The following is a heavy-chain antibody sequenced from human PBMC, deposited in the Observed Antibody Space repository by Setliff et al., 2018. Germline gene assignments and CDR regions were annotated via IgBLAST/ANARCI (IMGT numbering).Heavy chain of an antibody. CDR2: INHSGST. CDR1: GGSFSGYS. Sequence: SETLSLTCAVYGGSFSGYSWTWIRQPPGKGLEWIGDINHSGSTNYSPSLKSRVTISVDTSKNQFSLKLNSVTAEDTAVYYCARNQGAGTPDAYGMDVWGQGTTVTVSS. V-gene: IGHV4-34*01. J-gene: IGHJ6*02. CDR3: ARNQGAGTPDAYGMDV.